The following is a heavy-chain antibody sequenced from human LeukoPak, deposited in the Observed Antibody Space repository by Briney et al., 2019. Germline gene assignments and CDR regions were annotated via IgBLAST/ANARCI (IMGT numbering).Heavy chain of an antibody. Sequence: GGSLRLSCAGSGFTFSDYYMSWIRQAPGKGLEWVSYISSSGRTIYYADSVKGRFTISRDNAKNSLYLQMNSLRAEDTAVYYCARADCSSSSCYELDYWGQGTLVTVSS. CDR2: ISSSGRTI. D-gene: IGHD2-2*01. J-gene: IGHJ4*02. CDR1: GFTFSDYY. CDR3: ARADCSSSSCYELDY. V-gene: IGHV3-11*04.